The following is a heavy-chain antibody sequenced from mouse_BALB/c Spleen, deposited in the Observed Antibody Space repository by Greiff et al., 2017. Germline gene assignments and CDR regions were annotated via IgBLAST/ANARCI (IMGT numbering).Heavy chain of an antibody. CDR2: IRNKANGYTT. D-gene: IGHD2-10*02. CDR1: GFTFTDYY. J-gene: IGHJ4*01. CDR3: ASDLVYYAMDY. Sequence: EVQVVESGGGLVQPGGSLRLSCATSGFTFTDYYMSWVRQPPGKALEWLGFIRNKANGYTTEYSASVKGRFTISRDNSQSILYLQMNTLRAEDSATYYCASDLVYYAMDYWGQGTSVTVSS. V-gene: IGHV7-3*02.